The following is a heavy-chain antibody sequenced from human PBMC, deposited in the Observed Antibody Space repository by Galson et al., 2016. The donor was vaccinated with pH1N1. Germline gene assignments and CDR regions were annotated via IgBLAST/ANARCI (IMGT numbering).Heavy chain of an antibody. D-gene: IGHD2-21*01. CDR3: VGDVVSSVSDF. CDR1: GFNFDTYS. J-gene: IGHJ4*02. Sequence: SLRLSCAASGFNFDTYSLNWVRQAPGKGLKWISYISSYGTTTYYADSVKGRFTISRDNANSFLYLQMNRLRAEDTAIYYCVGDVVSSVSDFWGRGTQVTVSS. V-gene: IGHV3-48*01. CDR2: ISSYGTTT.